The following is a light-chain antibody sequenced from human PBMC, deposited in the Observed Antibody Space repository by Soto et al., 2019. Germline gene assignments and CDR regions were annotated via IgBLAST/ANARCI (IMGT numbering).Light chain of an antibody. J-gene: IGLJ3*02. CDR1: SSDVGGYNY. Sequence: QSVLTQPASVSGSPGQSITISCTGTSSDVGGYNYVSWYQQHPGKAPKLIIYDVSNRPSGVSNRFSGSKSGNTASLTISGLQAEDEAGYYCSSYTSSSTWVFGGGTKVTVL. CDR3: SSYTSSSTWV. CDR2: DVS. V-gene: IGLV2-14*03.